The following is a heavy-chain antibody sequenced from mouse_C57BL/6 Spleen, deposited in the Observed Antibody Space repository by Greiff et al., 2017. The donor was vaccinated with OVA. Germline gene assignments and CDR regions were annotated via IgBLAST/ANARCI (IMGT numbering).Heavy chain of an antibody. J-gene: IGHJ2*01. CDR3: ARGAETDYFDY. D-gene: IGHD3-3*01. CDR1: GYTFTDYY. V-gene: IGHV1-26*01. CDR2: INPNNGGT. Sequence: EVQLQQSGPELVKPGASVKISCKASGYTFTDYYMNWVKQSHGKSLEWIGDINPNNGGTSYNQKFKGKATLTVDKSSSTAYMELRSLTSEDSAVYYCARGAETDYFDYWGQGTTLTVSS.